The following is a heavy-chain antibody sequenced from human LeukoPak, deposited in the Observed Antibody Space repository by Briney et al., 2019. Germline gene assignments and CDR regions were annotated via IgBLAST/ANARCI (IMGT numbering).Heavy chain of an antibody. CDR1: GFTFSSYD. CDR2: IGTAGDT. D-gene: IGHD3-22*01. V-gene: IGHV3-13*01. CDR3: ARVNTIDGMDV. Sequence: GGSLRLSCAASGFTFSSYDMHWVRQATGKGLEWVSAIGTAGDTYYPGSVRGRFTISRENAKNSLYLQMNSLRAGDTAVYYCARVNTIDGMDVWGQGTTVTVSS. J-gene: IGHJ6*02.